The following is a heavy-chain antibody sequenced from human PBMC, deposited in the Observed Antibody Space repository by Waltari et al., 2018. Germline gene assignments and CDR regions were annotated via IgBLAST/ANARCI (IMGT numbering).Heavy chain of an antibody. CDR2: IYHSGCT. Sequence: QVQLQESGPGLVKPSETLSLTCAVSGYSISSGYYWGWIRQPPGKGLEWIGSIYHSGCTYYNPSLKSRVTISVDTSKNQFSLKLSSVTAADTAVYYCARLYYGDYGRYFDYWGQGTLVTVSS. D-gene: IGHD4-17*01. J-gene: IGHJ4*02. CDR3: ARLYYGDYGRYFDY. CDR1: GYSISSGYY. V-gene: IGHV4-38-2*01.